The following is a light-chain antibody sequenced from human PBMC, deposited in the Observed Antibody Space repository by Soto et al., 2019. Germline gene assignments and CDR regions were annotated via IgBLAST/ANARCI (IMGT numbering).Light chain of an antibody. J-gene: IGLJ3*02. CDR2: NTN. CDR3: VLYIGSSWV. V-gene: IGLV8-61*01. Sequence: QTVVTQEPSFSVSPGGTVTLTCALSSGSVSTSYFPSWYQQTPGQAPRTLIYNTNTRSSGVPDRFSGSILGNKAALTITGAQADDESDYCCVLYIGSSWVFGGGTKLTVL. CDR1: SGSVSTSYF.